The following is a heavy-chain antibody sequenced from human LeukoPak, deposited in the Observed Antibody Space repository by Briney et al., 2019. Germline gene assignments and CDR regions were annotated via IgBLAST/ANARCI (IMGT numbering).Heavy chain of an antibody. CDR2: IIPIFGTA. J-gene: IGHJ4*02. Sequence: ASVKVSCKASGGTLSSYAISWVRQAPGQGLEWMGGIIPIFGTANYAQKFQGRVTITADESTSTAYMELSSLRSEDTAVYYCAQGEVPDYFDYWGQGTLVTVSS. V-gene: IGHV1-69*13. D-gene: IGHD3-16*01. CDR1: GGTLSSYA. CDR3: AQGEVPDYFDY.